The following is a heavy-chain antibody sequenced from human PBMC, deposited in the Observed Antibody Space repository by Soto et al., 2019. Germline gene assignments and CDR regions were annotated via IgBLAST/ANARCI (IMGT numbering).Heavy chain of an antibody. D-gene: IGHD6-13*01. CDR1: GGSISSYY. Sequence: PSETLSLTCTVSGGSISSYYWSWIRQPPGKGLEWIGYIYYSGRTNSNPSPKSRVTISVDTSKNQFSLKLTSVTAADTAVYYCAREVSGYSSSWLNWFDPWGQGTLVTVSS. V-gene: IGHV4-59*01. J-gene: IGHJ5*02. CDR2: IYYSGRT. CDR3: AREVSGYSSSWLNWFDP.